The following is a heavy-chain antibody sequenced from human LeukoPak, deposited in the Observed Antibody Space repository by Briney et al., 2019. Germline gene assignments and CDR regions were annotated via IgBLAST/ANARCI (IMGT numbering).Heavy chain of an antibody. Sequence: PGGSLRLSCAASGFTFDDYGMSWVRQAPGKGLEWVSGINWNGGSTGYADSVKGRFTISRDNAKNSLYLQMNSLRAEDTALYYCARVGITIFGVAFFDYWGQGTLVTVSS. J-gene: IGHJ4*02. D-gene: IGHD3-3*01. V-gene: IGHV3-20*04. CDR3: ARVGITIFGVAFFDY. CDR1: GFTFDDYG. CDR2: INWNGGST.